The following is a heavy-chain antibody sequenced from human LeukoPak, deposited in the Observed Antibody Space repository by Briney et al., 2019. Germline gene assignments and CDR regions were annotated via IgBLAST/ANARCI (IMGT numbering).Heavy chain of an antibody. J-gene: IGHJ4*02. CDR3: ARHALAVAGSYTDY. V-gene: IGHV3-53*01. D-gene: IGHD6-19*01. Sequence: PGGSLRLSCAASGFTVSSNYMSWVRQAPGKGLEWVSVIYSGGSTYYADSVKGRFTISRDNSKNTLYLQMNSLRAEDTVVYYCARHALAVAGSYTDYWGQGTLVTVSS. CDR2: IYSGGST. CDR1: GFTVSSNY.